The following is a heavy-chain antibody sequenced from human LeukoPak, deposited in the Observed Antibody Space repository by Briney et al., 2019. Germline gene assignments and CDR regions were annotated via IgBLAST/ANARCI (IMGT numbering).Heavy chain of an antibody. J-gene: IGHJ6*02. V-gene: IGHV1-69*13. CDR1: GGTSSSHA. CDR3: ARAAISIVVVPAATNYYGMDV. D-gene: IGHD2-2*01. Sequence: ASVKVSCKASGGTSSSHAISWVRQAPGQGLEWMGGIIPIFGTANYAQKFQGRITITADESTSTAYMELSSLRSEDTAVYYCARAAISIVVVPAATNYYGMDVWGQGTTVTVSS. CDR2: IIPIFGTA.